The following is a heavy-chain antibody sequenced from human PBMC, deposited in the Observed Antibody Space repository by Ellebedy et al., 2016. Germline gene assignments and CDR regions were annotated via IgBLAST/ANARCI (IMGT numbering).Heavy chain of an antibody. D-gene: IGHD6-19*01. CDR1: GASFGDDKW. J-gene: IGHJ4*02. CDR3: VTRLHDTSGSFILDY. CDR2: IFHNGKG. V-gene: IGHV4/OR15-8*01. Sequence: SETLSLXXTVSGASFGDDKWWVWVRQPPGKGLEWLGEIFHNGKGNYKPSLKSRVTMSVDKSKKQFSLTLASVTAADTAVYYCVTRLHDTSGSFILDYWGQGTLVTVSS.